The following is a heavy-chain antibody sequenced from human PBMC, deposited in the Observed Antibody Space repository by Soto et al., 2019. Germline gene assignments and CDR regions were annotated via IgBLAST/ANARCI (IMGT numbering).Heavy chain of an antibody. D-gene: IGHD3-10*01. Sequence: QVQLQESGPGLVKPSETLSLTCSVYGGSISSYYWSWIRQPPGKGLEWIGYSYYSGNTNYNPSLKSRVTISVDRSKNQFSLRLSSVTAADTAVYYCARKSRSSGSCFDSWGQGTLVTVSS. CDR1: GGSISSYY. CDR2: SYYSGNT. J-gene: IGHJ4*02. CDR3: ARKSRSSGSCFDS. V-gene: IGHV4-59*08.